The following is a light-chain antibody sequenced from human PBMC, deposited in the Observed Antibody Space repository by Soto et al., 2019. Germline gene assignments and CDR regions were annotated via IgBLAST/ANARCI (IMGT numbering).Light chain of an antibody. CDR2: DAS. CDR3: QQRSNWPPTWT. CDR1: QSVGSY. J-gene: IGKJ1*01. V-gene: IGKV3-11*01. Sequence: EIVLTQSPATLSLSPGERATVSCRASQSVGSYLAWYQQKPGQAPRLLIYDASNRATGIPARFSGSGSGTDFTLTISSLEPEDFAVYYCQQRSNWPPTWTFGQGTKVEIK.